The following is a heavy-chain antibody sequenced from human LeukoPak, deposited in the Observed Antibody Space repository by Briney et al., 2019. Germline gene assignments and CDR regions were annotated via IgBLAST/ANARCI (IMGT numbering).Heavy chain of an antibody. V-gene: IGHV4-59*08. J-gene: IGHJ6*02. Sequence: PSETLSLTCTVSGGSISSYYWSWIRQPPGKGLEWIGYIYYSGSTNYNPSLKSRVTISVDTSKNQFSLKLSSVTAAATAVYYCARSVYCSGGSCLYGMDVWGQGTTVTVSS. CDR2: IYYSGST. D-gene: IGHD2-15*01. CDR1: GGSISSYY. CDR3: ARSVYCSGGSCLYGMDV.